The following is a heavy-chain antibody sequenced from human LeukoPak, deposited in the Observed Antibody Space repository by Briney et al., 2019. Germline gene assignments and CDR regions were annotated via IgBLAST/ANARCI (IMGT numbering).Heavy chain of an antibody. J-gene: IGHJ4*02. CDR2: INPNSGGT. CDR1: GYTFTGYY. CDR3: ATDARRVGALFDY. Sequence: ASVKVSCKASGYTFTGYYMHWVRQAPGQWLEWMGWINPNSGGTNYAQKFQGRVTMTRDTSISTAYMELSRLRSDDTAVYYCATDARRVGALFDYWGQGTLVTVSS. V-gene: IGHV1-2*02. D-gene: IGHD1-26*01.